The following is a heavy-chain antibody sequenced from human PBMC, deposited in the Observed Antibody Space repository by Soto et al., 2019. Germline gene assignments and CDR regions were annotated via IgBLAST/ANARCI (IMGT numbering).Heavy chain of an antibody. J-gene: IGHJ5*02. CDR2: ISVYNSNT. D-gene: IGHD3-10*01. CDR1: GYSFTSYG. CDR3: ARDRHYASGGANWFDP. V-gene: IGHV1-18*01. Sequence: QVQLVQSGTEVKKPGASVKVSCKASGYSFTSYGISWVRQAPGQGLEWMGWISVYNSNTKYAQKLQGRVTMTRDTSPSTAYMELRSLRSDDTAVYYCARDRHYASGGANWFDPWGQGTLVTVSS.